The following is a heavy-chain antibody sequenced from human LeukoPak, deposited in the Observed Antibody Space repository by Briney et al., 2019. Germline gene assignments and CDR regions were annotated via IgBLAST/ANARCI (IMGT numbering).Heavy chain of an antibody. CDR2: ISAYNGNT. V-gene: IGHV1-18*01. J-gene: IGHJ4*02. D-gene: IGHD2-2*01. CDR1: GYTFTSYG. CDR3: ARDEYCSSTSCPIETEPIDY. Sequence: ASVKVSCKASGYTFTSYGISWVRQAPGQGLEWMGWISAYNGNTNYAQKLQGRVTMTTDTSTSTAYMELRSLRSDDTAVYYCARDEYCSSTSCPIETEPIDYWGQGTLVTVSS.